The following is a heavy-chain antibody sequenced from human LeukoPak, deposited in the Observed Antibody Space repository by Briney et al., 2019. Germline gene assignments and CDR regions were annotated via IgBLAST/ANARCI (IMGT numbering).Heavy chain of an antibody. J-gene: IGHJ5*02. CDR3: ARQRDTGWFDP. D-gene: IGHD3-10*01. V-gene: IGHV4-39*01. CDR1: GFTFSDYY. Sequence: LRLSCAASGFTFSDYYMSWIRQPPGKGLEWIGSIYYSGSTYYNPSLKSRVTISVDTSKNQFSLKLSSVTAADTAVYYCARQRDTGWFDPWGQGTLVTVSS. CDR2: IYYSGST.